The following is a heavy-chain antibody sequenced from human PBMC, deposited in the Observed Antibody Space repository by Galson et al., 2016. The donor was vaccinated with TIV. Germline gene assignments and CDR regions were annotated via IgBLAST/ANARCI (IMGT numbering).Heavy chain of an antibody. V-gene: IGHV1-69*13. CDR3: ARTDTLKNYYDSSGYYPF. D-gene: IGHD3-22*01. CDR1: ANTFISYA. CDR2: IISIFRTT. J-gene: IGHJ4*02. Sequence: SLKVSCKASANTFISYAITWVRQAPGQGLEWMGGIISIFRTTQYAQKFQGRVTITADESMSTAYMELSSLRSDDTAVYYCARTDTLKNYYDSSGYYPFWGQGTLVTVSS.